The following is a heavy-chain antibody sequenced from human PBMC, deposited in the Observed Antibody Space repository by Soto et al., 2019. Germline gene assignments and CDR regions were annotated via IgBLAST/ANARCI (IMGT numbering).Heavy chain of an antibody. V-gene: IGHV1-8*01. CDR1: GYTFTSDD. CDR2: MNPHSGNT. D-gene: IGHD2-15*01. Sequence: ASVKVSCKASGYTFTSDDINWVRQATGQGLEWMGWMNPHSGNTVFAQKFQGRLTLTRDPSKSTAYMEVGRLRSEDTAIFYCASVASGGTYYFEYRGQGTLVAVSS. J-gene: IGHJ4*02. CDR3: ASVASGGTYYFEY.